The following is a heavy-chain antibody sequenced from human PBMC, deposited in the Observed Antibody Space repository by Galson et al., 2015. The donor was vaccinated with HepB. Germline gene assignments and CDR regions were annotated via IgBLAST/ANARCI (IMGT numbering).Heavy chain of an antibody. D-gene: IGHD3-22*01. J-gene: IGHJ4*02. CDR2: ISAYNGNT. Sequence: SVKVSCKASGYTFTSYGISGVRQAPGQGLEWMGWISAYNGNTNYAQKLQGRVTMTTDTSTSTAYMELRSLRSDDTAVYYCARGDYDSSGYYPLIFDYWGQGTLVTVSS. CDR3: ARGDYDSSGYYPLIFDY. V-gene: IGHV1-18*04. CDR1: GYTFTSYG.